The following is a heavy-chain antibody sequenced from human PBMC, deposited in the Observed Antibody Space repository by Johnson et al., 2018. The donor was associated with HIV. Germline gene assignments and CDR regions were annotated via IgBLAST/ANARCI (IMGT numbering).Heavy chain of an antibody. CDR3: ARESIHSSGWSPEAFDI. CDR1: GFSFSTYD. D-gene: IGHD6-19*01. CDR2: IYSGGDT. Sequence: QVQLVESGGGVVQPGGSLRLSCAASGFSFSTYDLHWVRQAPGKGLEWVTFIYSGGDTYYADSVKGRSPISRDNSKNTLYLQMNSLRAEETALDYCARESIHSSGWSPEAFDIWGQGTMVTVSS. J-gene: IGHJ3*02. V-gene: IGHV3-NL1*01.